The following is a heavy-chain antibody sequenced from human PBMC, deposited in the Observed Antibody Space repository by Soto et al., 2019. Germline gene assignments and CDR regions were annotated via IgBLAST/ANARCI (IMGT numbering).Heavy chain of an antibody. J-gene: IGHJ6*02. Sequence: QVQLEESGPGLVKPSETLSLTCTVSGGTISVGGNYWTWIRQHPGKGLEWIGNIYHSGNTHYNPSLKSRLTISLVTSKNQFSLRLNSVTAADTAVYYRAREFGGYKNYYYYAVDVWGQGTAVTVSS. CDR1: GGTISVGGNY. V-gene: IGHV4-31*03. CDR2: IYHSGNT. D-gene: IGHD2-15*01. CDR3: AREFGGYKNYYYYAVDV.